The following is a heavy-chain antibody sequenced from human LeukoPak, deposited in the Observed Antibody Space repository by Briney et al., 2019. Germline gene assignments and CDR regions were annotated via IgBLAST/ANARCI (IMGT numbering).Heavy chain of an antibody. Sequence: GGSLRLSCAASGFTFDDYGMSWVRQAPGKGLEWVSYISSSGSTIYYADSVKGRFTISRDNAKNSLYLQMNSLRAEDTAVYYCARVLRVNYYDSSGYYASWHWGQGTLVTVSS. CDR1: GFTFDDYG. V-gene: IGHV3-11*01. J-gene: IGHJ1*01. D-gene: IGHD3-22*01. CDR3: ARVLRVNYYDSSGYYASWH. CDR2: ISSSGSTI.